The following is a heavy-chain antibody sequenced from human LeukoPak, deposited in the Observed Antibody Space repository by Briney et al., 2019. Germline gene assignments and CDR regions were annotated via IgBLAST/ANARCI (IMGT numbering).Heavy chain of an antibody. J-gene: IGHJ3*01. Sequence: GGSLRLSCVVSGFTFSSYYMHWVRQAPGKGLVWVSRINPDGTTTNYADSVKGRFTVSRDNAKNTLFLQMNSLRAEDTAVYFCAKVEQNSSYYTGGSFDFWGQGTMVTVSS. CDR1: GFTFSSYY. CDR2: INPDGTTT. V-gene: IGHV3-74*01. D-gene: IGHD1-26*01. CDR3: AKVEQNSSYYTGGSFDF.